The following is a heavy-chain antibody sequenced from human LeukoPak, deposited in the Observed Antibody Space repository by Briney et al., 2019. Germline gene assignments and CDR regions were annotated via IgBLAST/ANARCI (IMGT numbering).Heavy chain of an antibody. CDR3: ARVGIAAPLGCIDY. V-gene: IGHV4-30-4*08. D-gene: IGHD6-6*01. Sequence: SETLSLTCTVSGASISSSDYYWSWIRQPPGKGLEWIGYIYYGGSTYYNPSIYYRGSTYDNPSLKSRVTISVDTSKNQFSLKLSSVTAADTAVYYCARVGIAAPLGCIDYWGQGTLVTVSS. J-gene: IGHJ4*02. CDR1: GASISSSDYY. CDR2: IYYGGSTYYNPSIYYRGST.